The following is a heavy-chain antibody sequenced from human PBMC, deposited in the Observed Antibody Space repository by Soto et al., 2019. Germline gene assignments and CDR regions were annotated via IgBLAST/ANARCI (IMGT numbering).Heavy chain of an antibody. CDR3: ARDMTRRGGLKPDYYYYGMDV. D-gene: IGHD2-15*01. CDR2: IYPGDSDA. Sequence: ESLKISCKSSGYSFTDYWIGWVRQMPGKGLEWMGIIYPGDSDARYSPSFQGQVTISVDTSINTAFLRWNSLTASDTAMYYCARDMTRRGGLKPDYYYYGMDVWGQGTTVTVSS. V-gene: IGHV5-51*01. CDR1: GYSFTDYW. J-gene: IGHJ6*02.